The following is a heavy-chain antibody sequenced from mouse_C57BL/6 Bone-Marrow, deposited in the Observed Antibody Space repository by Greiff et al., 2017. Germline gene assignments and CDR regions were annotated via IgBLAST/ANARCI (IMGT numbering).Heavy chain of an antibody. CDR1: GFNIKDDY. J-gene: IGHJ2*01. CDR3: TTPMTTGVATDY. V-gene: IGHV14-4*01. Sequence: EVQLQQSGAELVRPGASVKLSCTASGFNIKDDYMHWVKQRPEQGLEWIGWIDPENGDTEYASKFQGKATITADTSTNTAYLQLSSLTSEDTAVYYCTTPMTTGVATDYWGQGTTFTVSS. CDR2: IDPENGDT. D-gene: IGHD1-1*01.